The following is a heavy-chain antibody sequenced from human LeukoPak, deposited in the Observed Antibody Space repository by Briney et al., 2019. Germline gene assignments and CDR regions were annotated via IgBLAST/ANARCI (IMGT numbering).Heavy chain of an antibody. CDR2: INPNIGGT. CDR3: ARANMVRGVGSIFERNWFDP. CDR1: GYTFTGHY. Sequence: ASVKVSCKTSGYTFTGHYMLWVRQAPGQGLEWMGWINPNIGGTNYAQKFQGRVTMTRDTSISTAYMALSRLRSDDTAVYYCARANMVRGVGSIFERNWFDPGGQGTLVTVSS. V-gene: IGHV1-2*02. D-gene: IGHD3-10*01. J-gene: IGHJ5*02.